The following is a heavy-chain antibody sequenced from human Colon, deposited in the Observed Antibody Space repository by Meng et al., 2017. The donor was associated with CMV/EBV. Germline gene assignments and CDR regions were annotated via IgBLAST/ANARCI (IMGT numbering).Heavy chain of an antibody. D-gene: IGHD3-9*01. Sequence: GESLKISCAASGFTFSSYAMSWVRQAPGKGLEWVSAISGSGGSTYYADSVKGRFTISRDNSKNTLYLQMNSLRAEDTAVYYCAKYEYFDWLLPNWFDPWGQGTLVTVSS. CDR3: AKYEYFDWLLPNWFDP. V-gene: IGHV3-23*01. CDR1: GFTFSSYA. J-gene: IGHJ5*02. CDR2: ISGSGGST.